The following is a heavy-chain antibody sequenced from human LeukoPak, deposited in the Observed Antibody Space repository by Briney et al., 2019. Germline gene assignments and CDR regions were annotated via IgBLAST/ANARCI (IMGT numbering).Heavy chain of an antibody. CDR1: GFTFDDYA. V-gene: IGHV3-9*01. CDR2: ISWNSGSI. CDR3: AKATTLASKFDY. J-gene: IGHJ4*02. D-gene: IGHD5-24*01. Sequence: GGSLRLSCAASGFTFDDYAMHWVRQAPGKGLEWVSGISWNSGSIGYADSVKGRFTISGDNAKNSLYLQMNSLRAEDTALYYCAKATTLASKFDYWGQGTLVTVSS.